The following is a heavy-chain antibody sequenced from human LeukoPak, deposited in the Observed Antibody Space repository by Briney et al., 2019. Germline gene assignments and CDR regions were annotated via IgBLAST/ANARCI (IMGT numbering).Heavy chain of an antibody. Sequence: ASVTVSCKASGGTFSSYAISWVRQAPGQGLEWMGGIIPIFGTANYAQKFQGRVTITTDESTSTAYMELSSLRSEDTAVYYCARVGSSKSAGAFDIWGQGTMVTVSS. J-gene: IGHJ3*02. CDR3: ARVGSSKSAGAFDI. D-gene: IGHD2-2*01. CDR2: IIPIFGTA. CDR1: GGTFSSYA. V-gene: IGHV1-69*05.